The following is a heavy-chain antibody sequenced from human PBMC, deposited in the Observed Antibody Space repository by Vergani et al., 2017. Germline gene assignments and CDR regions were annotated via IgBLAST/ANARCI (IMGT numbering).Heavy chain of an antibody. V-gene: IGHV4-38-2*01. Sequence: VQMQESCPGLVKASEILTLTLDVSESSILTNLYWVWFRQSPGKGLEWIGFIYRSGDTHYNLSLKSRVAISIVSSSKFSLSLTSVTAADTAIYYCARHRGSGGFFPSSYFYGMDVWGHGTTVTVSS. J-gene: IGHJ6*02. CDR1: ESSILTNLY. D-gene: IGHD3-10*01. CDR2: IYRSGDT. CDR3: ARHRGSGGFFPSSYFYGMDV.